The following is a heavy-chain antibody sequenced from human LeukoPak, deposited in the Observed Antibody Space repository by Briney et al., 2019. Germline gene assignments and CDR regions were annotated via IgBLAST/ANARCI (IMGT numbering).Heavy chain of an antibody. J-gene: IGHJ4*02. CDR3: ARSAPYCSGGSCYGGGSYFDY. CDR2: IKQDGSEK. D-gene: IGHD2-15*01. CDR1: GFTFSSYW. Sequence: PGGSLRLSCAASGFTFSSYWMSWSRQAPGKGLEGGANIKQDGSEKYYVDSVKGRFTISRDNAKNSLYLQMNSLRAEDTAVYYCARSAPYCSGGSCYGGGSYFDYWGQGTLVTVSS. V-gene: IGHV3-7*01.